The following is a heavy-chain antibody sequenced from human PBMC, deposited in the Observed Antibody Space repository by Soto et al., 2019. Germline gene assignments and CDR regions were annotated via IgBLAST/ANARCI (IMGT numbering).Heavy chain of an antibody. CDR2: INGRSNYK. V-gene: IGHV3-21*01. D-gene: IGHD1-26*01. CDR1: GFMFSTYV. J-gene: IGHJ4*01. CDR3: PREEGIAGATSAFNY. Sequence: GGSVRLSCATSGFMFSTYVMNWVRQAPVKGLEWVSSINGRSNYKYYANSVRGRFTISRDNAKNSLFLQMSSLTAEDTALYYCPREEGIAGATSAFNYWGHATLVNVSS.